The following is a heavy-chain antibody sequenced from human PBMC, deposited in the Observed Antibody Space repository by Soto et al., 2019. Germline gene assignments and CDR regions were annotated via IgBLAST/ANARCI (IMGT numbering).Heavy chain of an antibody. J-gene: IGHJ4*02. CDR1: GYTLNTLA. V-gene: IGHV1-3*04. CDR2: INTANGNT. CDR3: ARAGYCSGGSCYRDLFDY. D-gene: IGHD2-15*01. Sequence: ASVKVSCKASGYTLNTLAMQWVRQAPGQTLEWMGLINTANGNTKYSQKVQGRVTITRDTSTSTVYMELSSLRSEDTAVYYCARAGYCSGGSCYRDLFDYWGQGTLVTVSS.